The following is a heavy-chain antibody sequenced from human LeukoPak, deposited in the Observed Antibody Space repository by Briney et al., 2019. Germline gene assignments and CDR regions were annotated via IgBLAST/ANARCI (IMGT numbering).Heavy chain of an antibody. D-gene: IGHD6-6*01. CDR3: ARTSSSAAYYYYMDV. J-gene: IGHJ6*03. V-gene: IGHV4-59*07. CDR2: IYYSGST. CDR1: GGSISSYY. Sequence: SDTLSLTCTVSGGSISSYYWSWIRQPPGKGLEWIGYIYYSGSTNYNPSLKSRVTISVDTSKNQFSLKLSSVTAADTAVYYCARTSSSAAYYYYMDVWGKGTTVTVSS.